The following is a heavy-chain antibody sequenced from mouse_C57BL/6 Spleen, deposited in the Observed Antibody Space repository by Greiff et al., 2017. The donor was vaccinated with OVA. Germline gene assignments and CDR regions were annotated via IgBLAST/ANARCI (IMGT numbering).Heavy chain of an antibody. CDR1: GYTFTDHT. CDR3: ARGITTGPWFAY. CDR2: IYPRDGST. J-gene: IGHJ3*01. Sequence: VQLQQSDAELVKPGASVKISCTVSGYTFTDHTIHWMKQRPEQGLEWIGYIYPRDGSTKYNAKFKGKATMTADKSSSTAYMQLNSLTTEDSAVYFCARGITTGPWFAYWGQGTLVTVSA. V-gene: IGHV1-78*01. D-gene: IGHD1-1*01.